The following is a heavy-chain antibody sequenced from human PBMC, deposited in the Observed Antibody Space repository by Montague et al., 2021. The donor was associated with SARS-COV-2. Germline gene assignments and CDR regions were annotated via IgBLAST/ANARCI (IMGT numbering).Heavy chain of an antibody. CDR3: AKDLETTPATYSGSYPSFLYSYGMDV. V-gene: IGHV3-23*03. Sequence: SLRLSCAASGFTFSSYAMSWVRQAPGKGLEWVSVIYSGGSSTYYADSVKGRFTISRDNSKNTLYLQMNSLRAEDTAVYYCAKDLETTPATYSGSYPSFLYSYGMDVWGQGTTVTVSS. CDR1: GFTFSSYA. D-gene: IGHD1-26*01. J-gene: IGHJ6*02. CDR2: IYSGGSST.